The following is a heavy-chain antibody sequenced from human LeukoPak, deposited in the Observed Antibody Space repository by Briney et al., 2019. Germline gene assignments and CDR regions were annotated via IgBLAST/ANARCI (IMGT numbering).Heavy chain of an antibody. J-gene: IGHJ3*02. Sequence: GEPLKISCKGSGYSFTSYWIGWVRQMPGKGLEWMGIIYPGDSDTRYSPSFQGQVTISANKSVSTAYLQWSSLKASDTAMYYCARHGYGDYVYGSFDIWGQGTMVTVYS. CDR3: ARHGYGDYVYGSFDI. D-gene: IGHD4-17*01. CDR2: IYPGDSDT. CDR1: GYSFTSYW. V-gene: IGHV5-51*01.